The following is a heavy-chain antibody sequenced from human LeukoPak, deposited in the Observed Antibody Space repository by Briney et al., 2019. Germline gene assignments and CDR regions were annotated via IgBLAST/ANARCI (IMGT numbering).Heavy chain of an antibody. V-gene: IGHV1-18*01. CDR2: ISAYNGNT. D-gene: IGHD2-2*01. CDR3: ARDVVVVPAAKSYYYYYYGMDV. CDR1: GYTFTSYG. Sequence: GASVKVSCKASGYTFTSYGISWVRQAPGQGLEWMGWISAYNGNTNYAQKLQGRVTMTTDTSTSTAYMELRSLRSDDTAVYYCARDVVVVPAAKSYYYYYYGMDVWGQGTTVTVSS. J-gene: IGHJ6*02.